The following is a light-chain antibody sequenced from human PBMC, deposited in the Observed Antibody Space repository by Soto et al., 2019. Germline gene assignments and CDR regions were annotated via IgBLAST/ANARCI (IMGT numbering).Light chain of an antibody. Sequence: VVTTSQGTLSLSKGERATLSARASQSFNSIYLAWYQQKPGQAPRLLIYGASSRATGIPDRFSGSGSGTYFCLTISRLEPEDLAVYSCYQYDSWTFCQGTKVDIK. CDR2: GAS. CDR3: YQYDSWT. V-gene: IGKV3-20*01. J-gene: IGKJ1*01. CDR1: QSFNSIY.